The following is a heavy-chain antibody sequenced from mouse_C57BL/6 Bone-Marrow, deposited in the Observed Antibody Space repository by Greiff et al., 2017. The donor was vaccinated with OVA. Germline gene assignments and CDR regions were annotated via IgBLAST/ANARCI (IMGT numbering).Heavy chain of an antibody. J-gene: IGHJ2*01. CDR1: GFTFSSYA. Sequence: DVKLVESGGGLVKPGGSLKLSCAASGFTFSSYAMSWVRQTPEKRLEWVATISDGGSYTYYPDNVKGRFTISGDNAKNNLYLQMSHLKSEDTAMYYCARDMDWGQGTTLTVSS. CDR2: ISDGGSYT. V-gene: IGHV5-4*01. CDR3: ARDMD. D-gene: IGHD1-1*02.